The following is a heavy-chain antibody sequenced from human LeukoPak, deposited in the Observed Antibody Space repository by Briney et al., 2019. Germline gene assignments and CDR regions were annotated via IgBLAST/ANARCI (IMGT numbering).Heavy chain of an antibody. Sequence: PSETLSLTCAVSGGSISSGGYSWSWIRQPPGKGLEWIGYIYHSGSTYYNPSLKSRVTISVDRSKNQFSLKLSSVTAADTAVYYCARTSIAARRANAFDIWGQGTMVTVSS. D-gene: IGHD6-6*01. CDR3: ARTSIAARRANAFDI. CDR1: GGSISSGGYS. V-gene: IGHV4-30-2*01. CDR2: IYHSGST. J-gene: IGHJ3*02.